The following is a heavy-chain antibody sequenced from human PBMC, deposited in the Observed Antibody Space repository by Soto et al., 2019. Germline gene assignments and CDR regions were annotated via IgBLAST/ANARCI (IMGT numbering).Heavy chain of an antibody. V-gene: IGHV3-23*01. CDR3: AKDLSGWYEIDY. D-gene: IGHD6-19*01. J-gene: IGHJ4*02. CDR1: GFTFIRYA. CDR2: ISGSGGST. Sequence: GSLRLSCAASGFTFIRYAMSWARQAPGKGLEWVSAISGSGGSTYYADSVKGRFTISRDNSKNTLYLQMNSLRAEDTAVYYCAKDLSGWYEIDYWGQGTLVTVSS.